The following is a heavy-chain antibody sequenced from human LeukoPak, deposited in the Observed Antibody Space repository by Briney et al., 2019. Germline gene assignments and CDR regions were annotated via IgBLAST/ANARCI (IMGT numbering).Heavy chain of an antibody. Sequence: SETLSLTCAVYGGSFSGYYWSWIRQPPGKGLEWIGEINHSGSTKYNPSLKSRVTISVDTSKNQFSLKLSSVTAADTAVYYCARDRGYGDPYYFDYWGQGTLVTVSS. CDR3: ARDRGYGDPYYFDY. D-gene: IGHD4-17*01. V-gene: IGHV4-34*01. J-gene: IGHJ4*02. CDR2: INHSGST. CDR1: GGSFSGYY.